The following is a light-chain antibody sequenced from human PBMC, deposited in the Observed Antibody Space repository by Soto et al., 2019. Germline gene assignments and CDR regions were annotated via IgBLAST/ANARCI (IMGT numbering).Light chain of an antibody. CDR3: QQSYSTPLT. CDR1: QSLSSY. J-gene: IGKJ4*01. V-gene: IGKV1-39*01. Sequence: DIQMTQSPSSLSASVGDRVTITCRASQSLSSYLNWYQQKPGKAPNLLIYAASSLQSGFPSRFSGSGSGTDFTLNISSLQPEDFATYSWQQSYSTPLTFGGGTKVEIK. CDR2: AAS.